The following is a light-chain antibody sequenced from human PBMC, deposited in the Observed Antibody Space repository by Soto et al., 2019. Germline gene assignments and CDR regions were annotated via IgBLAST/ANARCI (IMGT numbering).Light chain of an antibody. CDR3: TSYTGSRTLGV. V-gene: IGLV2-14*01. Sequence: QSVLTQPASVSGSPGQSITISCTGTSSDVGGYNYVSWYQQHPGKVPKLIIYEVTDRPSGVSSRFSGSKSGNTASLTISGLQAEDEADYYCTSYTGSRTLGVFGGGTKVTVL. CDR2: EVT. CDR1: SSDVGGYNY. J-gene: IGLJ2*01.